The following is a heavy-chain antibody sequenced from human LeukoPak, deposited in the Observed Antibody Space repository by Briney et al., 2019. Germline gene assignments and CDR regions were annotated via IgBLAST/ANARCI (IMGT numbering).Heavy chain of an antibody. J-gene: IGHJ2*01. Sequence: SETLSLTCTVSGGSISSYYWSWIRQPPGKGLEWIGYIYYSGSTNCNPSLKSRVTISVDTSKNQFSLKLSSVTAADTAVYYCARHGSQLISFAVSEGDWYFDLWGRGTLVTVSS. V-gene: IGHV4-59*08. CDR3: ARHGSQLISFAVSEGDWYFDL. CDR1: GGSISSYY. D-gene: IGHD2-2*01. CDR2: IYYSGST.